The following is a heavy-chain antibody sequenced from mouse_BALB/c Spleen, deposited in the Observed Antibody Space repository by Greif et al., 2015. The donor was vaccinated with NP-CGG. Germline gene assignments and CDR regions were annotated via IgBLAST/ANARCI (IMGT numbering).Heavy chain of an antibody. CDR2: IYPGSGST. D-gene: IGHD2-10*02. Sequence: QVQLQQPGAELVKPGTSVKLSWKASGYNFTSYWINWVKLRPGQGLEWIGDIYPGSGSTNYNEKFKSKATLTVDTSSSTAYMQLSSLASEDSALYYCAVWYYAMDYWGQGTSVTVSS. CDR1: GYNFTSYW. CDR3: AVWYYAMDY. J-gene: IGHJ4*01. V-gene: IGHV1-55*01.